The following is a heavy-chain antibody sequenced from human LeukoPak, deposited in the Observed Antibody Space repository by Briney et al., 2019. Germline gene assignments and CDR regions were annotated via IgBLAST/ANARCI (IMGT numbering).Heavy chain of an antibody. V-gene: IGHV4-59*01. CDR2: IYYSGST. Sequence: SETLSLTCTVSGGSISSYYWSWNRQPPGKGLEWIGYIYYSGSTNYNPSLKSRVTISVDTSKNQFSLKLSSVTAADTAVYYCARSVAVAINWFDPWGQGTLVTVSS. J-gene: IGHJ5*02. CDR1: GGSISSYY. D-gene: IGHD6-19*01. CDR3: ARSVAVAINWFDP.